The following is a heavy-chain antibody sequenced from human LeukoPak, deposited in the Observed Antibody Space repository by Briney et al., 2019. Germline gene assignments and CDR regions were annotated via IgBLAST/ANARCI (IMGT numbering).Heavy chain of an antibody. Sequence: ASVKVSCKASGYTFTSYDINWVRQATGQGLEWMGWMNPNSGNTGYAQKFQGRVTMTRNTSISTAYMELSSLRSEDTAVYFCTRDLDIVATIINVWGQGTLVTVSS. CDR2: MNPNSGNT. V-gene: IGHV1-8*01. D-gene: IGHD2-21*01. CDR1: GYTFTSYD. J-gene: IGHJ4*02. CDR3: TRDLDIVATIINV.